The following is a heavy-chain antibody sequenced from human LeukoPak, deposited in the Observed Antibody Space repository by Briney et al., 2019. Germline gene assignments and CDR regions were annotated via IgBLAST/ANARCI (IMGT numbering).Heavy chain of an antibody. D-gene: IGHD2-2*01. CDR3: PAIPIIVVVPAAKGPADD. J-gene: IGHJ4*02. CDR2: ISSSSSTI. Sequence: GGSLRLSCAASGFTFSSYSVNWVRQAPGKGLEWVSYISSSSSTIYYADSVKGRFTISRDNAKNSLYLQMNSLRAEDTAVYYCPAIPIIVVVPAAKGPADDWGQGTLVTVSS. V-gene: IGHV3-48*01. CDR1: GFTFSSYS.